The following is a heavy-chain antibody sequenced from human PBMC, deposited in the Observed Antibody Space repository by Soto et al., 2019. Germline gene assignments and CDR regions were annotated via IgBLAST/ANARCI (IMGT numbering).Heavy chain of an antibody. CDR3: ARVAVYYDSSGYYSNCLDY. CDR1: GGSIRNYF. J-gene: IGHJ4*02. V-gene: IGHV4-30-2*01. D-gene: IGHD3-22*01. CDR2: IYHSGST. Sequence: SETLSLTCTVSGGSIRNYFWTWIRQPPGKGLEWIGYIYHSGSTYYNPSLKSRVTISVDRSKNQFSLKLSSVTAADTAVYYCARVAVYYDSSGYYSNCLDYWGQGTLVTVSS.